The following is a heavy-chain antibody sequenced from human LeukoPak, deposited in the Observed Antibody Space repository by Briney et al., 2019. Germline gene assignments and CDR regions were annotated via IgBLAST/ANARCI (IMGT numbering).Heavy chain of an antibody. CDR3: ARDPTGSIAAAGTIGYWFDP. J-gene: IGHJ5*02. Sequence: ASVKVSCKTSGYTFSYYYIHWVRQAPGQGLEWMGWISAYNGNTNYAQKLQGRVTMTTDTSTSTAYMELRSLRSDDTAVYYCARDPTGSIAAAGTIGYWFDPWGQGTLVTVSS. V-gene: IGHV1-18*04. CDR2: ISAYNGNT. D-gene: IGHD6-13*01. CDR1: GYTFSYYY.